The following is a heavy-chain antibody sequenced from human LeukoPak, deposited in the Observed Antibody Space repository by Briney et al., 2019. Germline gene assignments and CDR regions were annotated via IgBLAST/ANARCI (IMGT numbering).Heavy chain of an antibody. CDR2: INPNSGDT. CDR1: GYTFTGYY. J-gene: IGHJ6*02. D-gene: IGHD6-13*01. V-gene: IGHV1-2*02. CDR3: ARGRAADYYGMDV. Sequence: GASVKVSCKASGYTFTGYYMHWVRQAPGQGFEWMGWINPNSGDTNYAQKFQGRVTMTRDTSISTAHMELSRLRSDDTAVYYCARGRAADYYGMDVWGQGTTVTVSS.